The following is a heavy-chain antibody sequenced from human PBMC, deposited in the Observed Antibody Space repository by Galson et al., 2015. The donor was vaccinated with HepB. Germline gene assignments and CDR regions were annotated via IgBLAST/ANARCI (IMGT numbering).Heavy chain of an antibody. D-gene: IGHD3-22*01. J-gene: IGHJ5*02. CDR3: VVVITIGGFDP. CDR1: GFTFSSYA. Sequence: SLRLSCAASGFTFSSYAMSWVRQAPGKGLEWVSAISGSGGSTYYADSVKGRFTISRDNSKNTLYLQMNSLRAEDTAVYYSVVVITIGGFDPWGQGTLVTVSS. CDR2: ISGSGGST. V-gene: IGHV3-23*01.